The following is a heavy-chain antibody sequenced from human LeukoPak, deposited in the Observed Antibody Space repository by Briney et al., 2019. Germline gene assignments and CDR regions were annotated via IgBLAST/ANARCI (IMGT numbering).Heavy chain of an antibody. CDR2: IYHSGST. Sequence: KPSETLSLTCAVSGYSISSGYYWGWIRQPPGKGLAWIGSIYHSGSTYYNPSLKSRVTISVDTSKNQFSLKLSSVTAADTAVYYCASETIFGVSSAFDIWGQGTMVTVSS. V-gene: IGHV4-38-2*01. CDR1: GYSISSGYY. D-gene: IGHD3-3*01. CDR3: ASETIFGVSSAFDI. J-gene: IGHJ3*02.